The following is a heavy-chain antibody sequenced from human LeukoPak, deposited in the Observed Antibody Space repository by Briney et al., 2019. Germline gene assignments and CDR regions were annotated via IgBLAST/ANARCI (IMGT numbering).Heavy chain of an antibody. CDR2: IYTSGST. Sequence: SETLSLTCTVSGGSISSGSYYWSWIRQPAGKGLAWIGRIYTSGSTNYNPSLKSRVTMSVDTSKNQFSLKLSSVTAADTAVYYCARATMVVPAAQAANAPYYYMDVWGKGTTVTISS. J-gene: IGHJ6*03. D-gene: IGHD2-2*01. CDR3: ARATMVVPAAQAANAPYYYMDV. V-gene: IGHV4-61*02. CDR1: GGSISSGSYY.